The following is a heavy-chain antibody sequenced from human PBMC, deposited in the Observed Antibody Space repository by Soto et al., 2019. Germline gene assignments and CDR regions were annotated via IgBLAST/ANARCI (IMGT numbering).Heavy chain of an antibody. D-gene: IGHD6-19*01. CDR1: GGSISSSNW. CDR2: IYHSGST. J-gene: IGHJ6*02. CDR3: ARASFIDGLGYSSGPGGMDV. Sequence: SETLSLTCAVSGGSISSSNWWSWVRQPPGKGLEWIGEIYHSGSTNYNPSLKSRVTISVDKSKNQFSLKLSSVTAADTAVYYCARASFIDGLGYSSGPGGMDVWGQGTTVTVSS. V-gene: IGHV4-4*02.